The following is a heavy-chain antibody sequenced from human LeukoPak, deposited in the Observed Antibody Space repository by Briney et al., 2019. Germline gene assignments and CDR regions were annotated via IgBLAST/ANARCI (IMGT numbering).Heavy chain of an antibody. V-gene: IGHV4-31*03. CDR3: ARGSYGSGSYNH. CDR1: GGSISSGGYY. J-gene: IGHJ5*02. Sequence: PSETLSLTCTVSGGSISSGGYYWSWIRQLPGKGLEWIGYIYYSGSTYYNPSLKSRVTISVDTSKNQFSLKLSSVTAADTAVYYCARGSYGSGSYNHWGQGTLVTVSS. D-gene: IGHD3-10*01. CDR2: IYYSGST.